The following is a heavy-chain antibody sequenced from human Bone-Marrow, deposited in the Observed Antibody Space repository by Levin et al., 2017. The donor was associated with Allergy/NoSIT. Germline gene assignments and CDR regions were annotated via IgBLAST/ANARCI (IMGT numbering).Heavy chain of an antibody. CDR1: GFRFDDFA. Sequence: AGESLKISCAASGFRFDDFAMHWVRQTPGKGLEWVALISWDGGTTYYADSVKGRFTVSRDNSRNSLYLQMDSLRAEDAAVYFCTKDGNVGYYSYWFDPWGQGTLVTVSS. CDR2: ISWDGGTT. J-gene: IGHJ5*02. D-gene: IGHD2-15*01. V-gene: IGHV3-43D*03. CDR3: TKDGNVGYYSYWFDP.